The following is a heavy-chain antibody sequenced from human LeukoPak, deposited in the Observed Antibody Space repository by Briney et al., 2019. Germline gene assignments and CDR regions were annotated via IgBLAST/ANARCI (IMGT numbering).Heavy chain of an antibody. D-gene: IGHD6-13*01. CDR2: ISYDGSNK. CDR1: GFTFISYA. J-gene: IGHJ4*02. V-gene: IGHV3-30-3*01. Sequence: GGSLRLSCAASGFTFISYAMHWVRQAPGKGLEWVAVISYDGSNKYYADSVKGRFTISRDNSKNTLYLQMNSLRAEDTAVYYCARDVSTRWYALDYWGQGTLVTVSS. CDR3: ARDVSTRWYALDY.